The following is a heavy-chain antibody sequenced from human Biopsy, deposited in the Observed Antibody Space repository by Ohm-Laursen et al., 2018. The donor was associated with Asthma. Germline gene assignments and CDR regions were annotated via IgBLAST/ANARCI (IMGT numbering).Heavy chain of an antibody. V-gene: IGHV4-59*11. J-gene: IGHJ5*02. CDR2: VHSSGST. D-gene: IGHD6-13*01. CDR1: PGSINDHY. Sequence: SDTLSLTCTVSPGSINDHYWNWIRQFPGKGLEWIGYVHSSGSTRFNPSLKSRVTVSVDTSVDQVSLKLSSVSAADTAIYYCARATSTWSQSGPHFFDHWGPGTLVTVSS. CDR3: ARATSTWSQSGPHFFDH.